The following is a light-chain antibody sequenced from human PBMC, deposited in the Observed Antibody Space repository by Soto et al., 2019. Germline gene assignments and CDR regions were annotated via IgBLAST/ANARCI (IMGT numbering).Light chain of an antibody. Sequence: QSVLTQPPSASGSPGQSVTISCTGTSSDVGGYNYVSWYQQHPGKAPKLMIYEVTKRPSGVPDRFSGSKSGNTASLTVSGLQAEDEADYYCSSHAGSKNVVFGGGTTLTVL. CDR2: EVT. CDR3: SSHAGSKNVV. CDR1: SSDVGGYNY. J-gene: IGLJ2*01. V-gene: IGLV2-8*01.